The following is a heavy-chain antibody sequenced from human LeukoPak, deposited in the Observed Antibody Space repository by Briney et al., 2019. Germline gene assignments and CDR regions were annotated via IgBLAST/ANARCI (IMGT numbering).Heavy chain of an antibody. Sequence: SETLSLTCTVSGGSISSYYWSWIRQPPGKGLEWIGYIYYSGGTNYNPSLKSRVTISVDTSKNQFSLKLSSVTAADTAVYYCARHALLNYFDYWGQGTLVTVSS. CDR2: IYYSGGT. V-gene: IGHV4-59*08. J-gene: IGHJ4*02. CDR1: GGSISSYY. CDR3: ARHALLNYFDY.